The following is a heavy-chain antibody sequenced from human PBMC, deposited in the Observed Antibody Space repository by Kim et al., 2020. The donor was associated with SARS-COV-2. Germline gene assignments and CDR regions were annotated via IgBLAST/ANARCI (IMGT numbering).Heavy chain of an antibody. Sequence: TNYAQKFQGRVTMTRDTSISTAYMELSRLRSDDTAVYYCARGKWERYLDYWGQGTLVTVSS. V-gene: IGHV1-2*02. D-gene: IGHD1-26*01. CDR2: T. J-gene: IGHJ4*02. CDR3: ARGKWERYLDY.